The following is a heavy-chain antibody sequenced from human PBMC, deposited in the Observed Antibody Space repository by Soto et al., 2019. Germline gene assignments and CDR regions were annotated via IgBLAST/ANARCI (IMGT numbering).Heavy chain of an antibody. CDR2: ISYDGSDK. D-gene: IGHD7-27*01. CDR3: ARDRLTGNYYYGMDV. J-gene: IGHJ6*02. CDR1: GFTFSSYA. Sequence: PGGSLRLSCAASGFTFSSYAMHWVRQAPGKGLEWVALISYDGSDKDYADSVKGRFTISRDNSKNTLYLQMNSLRAEDTAVYYCARDRLTGNYYYGMDVWGQGTTVTVSS. V-gene: IGHV3-30-3*01.